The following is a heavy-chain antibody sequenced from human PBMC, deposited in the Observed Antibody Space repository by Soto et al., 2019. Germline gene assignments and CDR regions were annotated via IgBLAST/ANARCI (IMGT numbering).Heavy chain of an antibody. V-gene: IGHV4-30-4*01. J-gene: IGHJ4*02. Sequence: SETLSLTCTVSGGSISSGDYYWSWIRQPPGKGLEWIGYIYYSGSTYYNPSLKSRVTISVDTSKNQFSLKLSSVTAADTAVYYCARPRFLYYYDSSGASNDYWGQGTLVTVSS. CDR3: ARPRFLYYYDSSGASNDY. CDR1: GGSISSGDYY. D-gene: IGHD3-22*01. CDR2: IYYSGST.